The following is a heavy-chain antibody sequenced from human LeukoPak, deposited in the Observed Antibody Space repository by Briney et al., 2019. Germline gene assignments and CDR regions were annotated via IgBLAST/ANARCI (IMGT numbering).Heavy chain of an antibody. D-gene: IGHD3-10*01. CDR3: ARGFDDVNSNYYYIPEC. J-gene: IGHJ4*02. CDR1: GFDLSRNG. Sequence: GGSLRLSCVASGFDLSRNGMHWVRQAPGKGLEWVSFIRYDGSKTFYGDSVTGRFTISRDNSKNTLYLQMNSLRVEDTAVYCCARGFDDVNSNYYYIPECWGQGVLVTVSS. V-gene: IGHV3-30*02. CDR2: IRYDGSKT.